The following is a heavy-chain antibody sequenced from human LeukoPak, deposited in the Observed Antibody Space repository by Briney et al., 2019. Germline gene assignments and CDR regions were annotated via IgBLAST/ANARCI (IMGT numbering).Heavy chain of an antibody. CDR1: GYTFTSYG. CDR3: ARNGRVRRVVKDLFEY. CDR2: VSPYNGNT. Sequence: ASVKVSCKASGYTFTSYGMSWVRQAPGQGLEWMGRVSPYNGNTYYSQRFQDRVTITKDTSTGTAYMDLRNLRTDDTATYYCARNGRVRRVVKDLFEYWGQGTLVAVSS. D-gene: IGHD3-10*01. J-gene: IGHJ4*02. V-gene: IGHV1-18*01.